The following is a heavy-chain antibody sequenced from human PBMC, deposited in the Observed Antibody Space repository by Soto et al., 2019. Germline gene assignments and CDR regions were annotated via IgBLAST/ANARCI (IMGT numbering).Heavy chain of an antibody. D-gene: IGHD2-2*01. V-gene: IGHV1-69*01. J-gene: IGHJ6*02. CDR1: GGTFSSYA. CDR3: ARDQGCSSTSCYDYYYYGMDV. Sequence: QVQLVQSGAEVKKPGSSVKVSCKASGGTFSSYAISWVRQAPGQGLEWMGGIIPIFGTANYAQKFQGRVTITADESTSTAHMELSSLRSEDTAVYYCARDQGCSSTSCYDYYYYGMDVWGQGTTVTVSS. CDR2: IIPIFGTA.